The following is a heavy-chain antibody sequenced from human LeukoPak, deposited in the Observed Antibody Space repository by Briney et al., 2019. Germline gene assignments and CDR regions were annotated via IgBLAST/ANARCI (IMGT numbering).Heavy chain of an antibody. CDR1: GGSFSGYY. J-gene: IGHJ5*02. D-gene: IGHD3-22*01. CDR3: ARGYYDSSAPTVWFDP. V-gene: IGHV4-34*01. CDR2: INHSGGT. Sequence: SETLSLTCAVYGGSFSGYYWSWIRQPPGKGLEWIGEINHSGGTNYNPSLKSRVTISVDTSKNQFSLKLSSVTAADTAVYYCARGYYDSSAPTVWFDPWGQGTLVTVSS.